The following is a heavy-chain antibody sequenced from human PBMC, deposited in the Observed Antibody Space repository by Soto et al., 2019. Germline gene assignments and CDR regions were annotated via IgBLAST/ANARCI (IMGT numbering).Heavy chain of an antibody. CDR1: GGTFSSYA. D-gene: IGHD5-12*01. CDR3: TYSGYDRSLYYYGMDV. V-gene: IGHV1-69*06. Sequence: SVKVSCKASGGTFSSYAISWVRQAPGQGLEWMGGIIPIFGTANYAQKFQGRVTITADKSTSTAYMELSSLRSEDTAVYYCTYSGYDRSLYYYGMDVWGQGTTVTVPS. CDR2: IIPIFGTA. J-gene: IGHJ6*02.